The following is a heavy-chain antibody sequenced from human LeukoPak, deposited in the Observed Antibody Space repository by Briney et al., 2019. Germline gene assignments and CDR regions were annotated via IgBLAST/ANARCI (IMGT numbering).Heavy chain of an antibody. Sequence: GGSLRLSCAASGFSFSSYWMSWVRQAPGKRLERVSHIKQDGIEKHYMDSVKGRFTISRDSAKNSLYLQMNSLRAEDTAVYYCARDRLNELDYWGQGTLVTVSS. CDR1: GFSFSSYW. D-gene: IGHD3-22*01. V-gene: IGHV3-7*01. CDR3: ARDRLNELDY. J-gene: IGHJ4*02. CDR2: IKQDGIEK.